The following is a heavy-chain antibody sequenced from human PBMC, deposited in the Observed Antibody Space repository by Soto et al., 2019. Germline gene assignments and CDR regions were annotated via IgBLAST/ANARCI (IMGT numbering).Heavy chain of an antibody. D-gene: IGHD3-22*01. CDR1: GFTFSSYA. Sequence: EVQLLESGGGLVQPGGSLRLSCAASGFTFSSYAMSWVRQAPGKGLEWVSAISGSGGRTYYADSVKGRFTISRDNSKNTLYLQMNSLRAEDMAVYYCVALIVVVMYPDYWGQGTLITVSS. CDR2: ISGSGGRT. V-gene: IGHV3-23*01. CDR3: VALIVVVMYPDY. J-gene: IGHJ4*02.